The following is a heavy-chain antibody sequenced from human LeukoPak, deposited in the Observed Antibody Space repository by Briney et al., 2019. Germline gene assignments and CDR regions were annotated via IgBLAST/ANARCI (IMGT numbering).Heavy chain of an antibody. CDR2: IYSGGST. CDR3: ARDDGDVEFDY. V-gene: IGHV3-53*01. CDR1: GFTVSSNY. Sequence: GGSLRLSCAASGFTVSSNYMSWVRQAPGKGLEWVSVIYSGGSTYYADSVRGRFTISRDNSKNTLYLQMNSLRAEDTAVYYCARDDGDVEFDYWGQGTLVTASS. J-gene: IGHJ4*02. D-gene: IGHD4-17*01.